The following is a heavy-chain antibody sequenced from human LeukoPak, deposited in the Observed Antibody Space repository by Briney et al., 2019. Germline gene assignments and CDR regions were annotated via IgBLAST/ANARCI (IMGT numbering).Heavy chain of an antibody. CDR2: ISSSSSTI. CDR3: ARDRGKGADAFDI. D-gene: IGHD3-10*01. CDR1: GFTFSSDS. Sequence: GGSLRLSCAASGFTFSSDSMNWVRQAPGKGLGWVSYISSSSSTIYYADSVKGRFTISRDNAKNSLYLQMNSLRAEDTAVYYCARDRGKGADAFDIWGQGTMVTVSS. J-gene: IGHJ3*02. V-gene: IGHV3-48*01.